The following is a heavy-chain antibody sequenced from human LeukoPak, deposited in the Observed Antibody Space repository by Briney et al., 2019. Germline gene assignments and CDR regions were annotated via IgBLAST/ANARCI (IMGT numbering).Heavy chain of an antibody. CDR2: MYYSGST. CDR3: ARHGRMGTINPYY. CDR1: GGSISNSSYY. J-gene: IGHJ4*02. D-gene: IGHD5-24*01. V-gene: IGHV4-39*01. Sequence: PSETLSLTCTLSGGSISNSSYYWGWIRQPPGKGLEWIGSMYYSGSTYYNPSLKSRATISVDTSKNQFSLKLSSVTAADTAVYYCARHGRMGTINPYYWGQGTLVTVSS.